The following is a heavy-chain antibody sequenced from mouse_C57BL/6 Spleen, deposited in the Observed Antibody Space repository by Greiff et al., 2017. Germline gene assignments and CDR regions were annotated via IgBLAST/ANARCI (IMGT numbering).Heavy chain of an antibody. CDR3: TNYYGSSFPRFAY. V-gene: IGHV1-5*01. Sequence: VQLKQSGTVLARPGASVKMSCKTSGYTFTSYWMHWVKQRPGQGLEWIGAIYPGNSDTSYNQKFKGKAKLTAVTSASTAYMELSSLTNEDSAVYYCTNYYGSSFPRFAYWGQGTLVTVSA. D-gene: IGHD1-1*01. CDR2: IYPGNSDT. J-gene: IGHJ3*01. CDR1: GYTFTSYW.